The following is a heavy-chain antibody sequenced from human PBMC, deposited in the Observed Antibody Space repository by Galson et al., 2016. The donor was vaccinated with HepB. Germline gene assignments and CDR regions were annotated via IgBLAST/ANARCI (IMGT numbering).Heavy chain of an antibody. Sequence: SVKVSCKASGYTFNGYYMHWVRQAPRQGLEWMGWISPNSGGTKYAQKFQGRVSMTRDTSISTAYMEVSRLRSDDTAVYYCARDFSPFGEFDSWGQGTLVTVSS. J-gene: IGHJ4*02. CDR2: ISPNSGGT. CDR1: GYTFNGYY. CDR3: ARDFSPFGEFDS. V-gene: IGHV1-2*02. D-gene: IGHD3-10*01.